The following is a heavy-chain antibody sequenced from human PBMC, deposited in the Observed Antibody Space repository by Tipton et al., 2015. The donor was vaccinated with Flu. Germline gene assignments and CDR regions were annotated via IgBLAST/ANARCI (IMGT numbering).Heavy chain of an antibody. Sequence: TLSLTCSVSGDSMRSYYWSWIRQSPGKGLEWIGYIYNSGSTNYNPSLKSRVTISVDTSKNQFSLKLSSVTAADTAVYYCARAGSYYCLDYWGQATLVNVSS. J-gene: IGHJ4*02. V-gene: IGHV4-59*01. CDR3: ARAGSYYCLDY. CDR2: IYNSGST. CDR1: GDSMRSYY. D-gene: IGHD1-26*01.